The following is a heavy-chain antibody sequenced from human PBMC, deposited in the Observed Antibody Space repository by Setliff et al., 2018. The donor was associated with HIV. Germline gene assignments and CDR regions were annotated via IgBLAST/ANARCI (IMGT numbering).Heavy chain of an antibody. V-gene: IGHV4-39*01. CDR1: GGSIRSSTYY. D-gene: IGHD3-10*01. CDR3: ARQMPGVRGVIVASIDY. J-gene: IGHJ4*02. CDR2: LHYSGNT. Sequence: SETLSLTCTVSGGSIRSSTYYWGWIRQSPGKGLEWIGSLHYSGNTYYNSSLKSRVTISLDTSKNQFSLKLNSVTAADTAVYYCARQMPGVRGVIVASIDYWGQGTLVTVSS.